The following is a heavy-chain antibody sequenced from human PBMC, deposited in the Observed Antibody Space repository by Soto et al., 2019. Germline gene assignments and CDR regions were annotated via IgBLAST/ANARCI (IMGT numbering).Heavy chain of an antibody. V-gene: IGHV3-23*01. CDR3: ARRFSSSSFYFDY. CDR1: GFPFSSYA. CDR2: IDFTGAGT. D-gene: IGHD6-6*01. Sequence: EVQLLESGGGLVQPGGSLRLSCAASGFPFSSYAMSWVRHAPDKGLEWVSAIDFTGAGTYYADSVKGRFTISRDNSKNTLYLQMSSLRAEDTAVYFCARRFSSSSFYFDYGGQGTLVTVSS. J-gene: IGHJ4*02.